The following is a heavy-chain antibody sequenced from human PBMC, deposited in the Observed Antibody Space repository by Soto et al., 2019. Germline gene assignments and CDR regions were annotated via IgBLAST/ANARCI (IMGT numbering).Heavy chain of an antibody. V-gene: IGHV4-39*01. CDR3: VRMVVITVYYYYGMDV. CDR1: GGSITSSSYY. CDR2: IYYSGST. Sequence: TSETLSLTCTVSGGSITSSSYYWGWIRQPPGKGLEWIGNIYYSGSTYYNPSLKSRVTISVDTSKNQFSLKLSSVTAADTAVYYCVRMVVITVYYYYGMDVWGQGTTVT. D-gene: IGHD3-22*01. J-gene: IGHJ6*02.